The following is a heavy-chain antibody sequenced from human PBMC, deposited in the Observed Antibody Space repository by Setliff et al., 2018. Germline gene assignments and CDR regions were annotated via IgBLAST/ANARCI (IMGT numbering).Heavy chain of an antibody. CDR2: INPNNGDT. J-gene: IGHJ4*02. CDR1: GYTFTTYA. V-gene: IGHV1-2*02. CDR3: ARQPMDTIMVTFDY. Sequence: ASVKVSCKASGYTFTTYAMSWMRQAPGQGLEWMGWINPNNGDTKSAQKFQGRLTMTRDTSISTAYMELSSLRSDDTAVYYCARQPMDTIMVTFDYWGQGILVTVSS. D-gene: IGHD5-12*01.